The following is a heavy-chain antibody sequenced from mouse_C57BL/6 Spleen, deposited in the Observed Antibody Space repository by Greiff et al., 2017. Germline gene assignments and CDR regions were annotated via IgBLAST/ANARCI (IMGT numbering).Heavy chain of an antibody. D-gene: IGHD2-5*01. Sequence: EVQLQESGGGLVKPGGSLKLSCAASGFTFSSYAMSWVRQTPEKRLEWVATISDGGSYTYYPDNVKGRFTISRDNAKNNLYLQMSHLKSEDTAMYYCARDNYSNWGYAMDYWGQGTSVTVSS. V-gene: IGHV5-4*01. CDR3: ARDNYSNWGYAMDY. CDR2: ISDGGSYT. CDR1: GFTFSSYA. J-gene: IGHJ4*01.